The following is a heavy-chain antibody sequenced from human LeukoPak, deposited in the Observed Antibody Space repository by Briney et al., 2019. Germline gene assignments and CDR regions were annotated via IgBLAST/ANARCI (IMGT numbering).Heavy chain of an antibody. Sequence: GGSLRLSCAASGFTFSSYSMNWVRQAPGKGLEWVSSISSSSSYIYYADSVKGRFTISRDNAKNSLYLQMNSLRAEDTAVYYCVKGGGNVRRYFEYWGQGTLVTVSS. CDR2: ISSSSSYI. CDR1: GFTFSSYS. V-gene: IGHV3-21*04. J-gene: IGHJ4*02. CDR3: VKGGGNVRRYFEY. D-gene: IGHD4-23*01.